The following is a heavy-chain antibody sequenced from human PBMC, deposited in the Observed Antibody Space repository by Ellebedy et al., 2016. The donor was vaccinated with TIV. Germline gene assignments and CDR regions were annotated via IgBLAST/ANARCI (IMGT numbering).Heavy chain of an antibody. J-gene: IGHJ3*02. Sequence: MPSETLSLTCTVSGGSLKNYYWSWIRQSANKGLEWIGRMYPTGVSSTNPSLRSRLAMSVDMAKSLLSLKLDAVTAADTAVYYCARSGAAPPYDAFDNWGQGRKVIVSS. D-gene: IGHD4/OR15-4a*01. CDR3: ARSGAAPPYDAFDN. CDR2: MYPTGVS. V-gene: IGHV4-4*07. CDR1: GGSLKNYY.